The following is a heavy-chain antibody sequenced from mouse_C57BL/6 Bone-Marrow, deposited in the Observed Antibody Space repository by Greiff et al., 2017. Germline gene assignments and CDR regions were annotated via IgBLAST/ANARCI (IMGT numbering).Heavy chain of an antibody. Sequence: VQLQQSGAELVRPGASVKLSCTASGFNIKDDYMHWVKQRPEQGLEWIGWIDPENGDTEYASKFQGTDTITADTSSNTAYLQLSSLTSEDTAVYYCTTIFSMDYWGQGTSVTVSS. CDR2: IDPENGDT. CDR3: TTIFSMDY. V-gene: IGHV14-4*01. CDR1: GFNIKDDY. J-gene: IGHJ4*01.